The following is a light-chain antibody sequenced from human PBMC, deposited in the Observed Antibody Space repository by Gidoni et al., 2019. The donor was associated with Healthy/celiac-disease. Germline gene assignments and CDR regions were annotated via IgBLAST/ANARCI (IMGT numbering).Light chain of an antibody. CDR1: ISDVGGYNY. Sequence: QSALTQPASVSGSPGQSITISCTGTISDVGGYNYVSWYQQHPGKAPKLMIYEVSNRPSGVSNRFAGSKSGNKDSLTISGLQAEDEDDYYCSSYTSSSTLVVFGGGTKLTVL. CDR2: EVS. V-gene: IGLV2-14*01. J-gene: IGLJ2*01. CDR3: SSYTSSSTLVV.